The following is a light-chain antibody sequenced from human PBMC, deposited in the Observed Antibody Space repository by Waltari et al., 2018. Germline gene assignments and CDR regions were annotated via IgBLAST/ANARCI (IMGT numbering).Light chain of an antibody. CDR2: VNSEGSH. V-gene: IGLV4-69*01. CDR3: ETGGHGTWV. J-gene: IGLJ3*02. Sequence: QLVLTQSPSASASLGASVKLTCTLSSGHSSNIIAWLQQRPERGPRYLRKVNSEGSHSKGDDIPDRFSGASSGAERYLTISSLQSEDEADYYCETGGHGTWVFGGGTKLTVL. CDR1: SGHSSNI.